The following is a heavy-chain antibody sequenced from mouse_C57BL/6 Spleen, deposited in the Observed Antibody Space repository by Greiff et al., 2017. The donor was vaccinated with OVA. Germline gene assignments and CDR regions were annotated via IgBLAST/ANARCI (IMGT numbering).Heavy chain of an antibody. J-gene: IGHJ3*01. V-gene: IGHV1-52*01. D-gene: IGHD1-1*01. CDR1: GYTFTSYW. Sequence: QVQLQQPGAELVRPGSSVKLSCKASGYTFTSYWMHWVKQRPIQGLEWIGNIDPSDSETHYNQKFKDKATLTVDKSSSTAYMQLSSLTSEDSAVYYCARSLDYYGSSYVFAYWGQGTLVTVSA. CDR3: ARSLDYYGSSYVFAY. CDR2: IDPSDSET.